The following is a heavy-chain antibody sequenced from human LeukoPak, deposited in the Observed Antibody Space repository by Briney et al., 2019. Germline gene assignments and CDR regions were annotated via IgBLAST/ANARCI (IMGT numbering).Heavy chain of an antibody. CDR3: ARDLRAYCSGGSCSYFDY. CDR2: IIPILGIA. CDR1: GGTFSSYA. Sequence: GASVKVSCKASGGTFSSYAISWVRQAPGQGLEWMGRIIPILGIANYAQKFQGRVTITADKSTSTAYMELRSLRSDDTAVYYYARDLRAYCSGGSCSYFDYWGQGTLVTVSS. J-gene: IGHJ4*02. V-gene: IGHV1-69*04. D-gene: IGHD2-15*01.